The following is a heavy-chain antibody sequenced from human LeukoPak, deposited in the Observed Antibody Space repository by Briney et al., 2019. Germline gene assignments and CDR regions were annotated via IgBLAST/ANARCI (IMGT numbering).Heavy chain of an antibody. CDR3: ARLERRDGYNSD. V-gene: IGHV5-51*04. J-gene: IGHJ4*02. CDR1: GYSFTSYW. CDR2: VHPGDSDT. D-gene: IGHD5-24*01. Sequence: GESLKISCKGSGYSFTSYWIGWVRQLPGKGLEWMGIVHPGDSDTIYSPSFQGQVTISADKPISTAYLQWSSLKASDTAMYYCARLERRDGYNSDWGRGTLVTVSS.